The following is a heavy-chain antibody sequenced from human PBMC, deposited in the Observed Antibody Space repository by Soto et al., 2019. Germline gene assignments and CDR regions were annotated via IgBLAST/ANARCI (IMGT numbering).Heavy chain of an antibody. CDR2: INPSGGGT. CDR3: ARGATPYYFDY. D-gene: IGHD1-26*01. V-gene: IGHV1-46*01. CDR1: RYTFTSYY. J-gene: IGHJ4*02. Sequence: ASVKASCKASRYTFTSYYIHWVRQAPGQGLEWMGIINPSGGGTSYAQKFQGTVTMTRDTSTSTVYMELSSLRSEDTALYYCARGATPYYFDYWGQGTLVTVSS.